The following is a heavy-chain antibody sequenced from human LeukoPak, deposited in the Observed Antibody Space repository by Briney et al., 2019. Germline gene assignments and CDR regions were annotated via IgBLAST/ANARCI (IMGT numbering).Heavy chain of an antibody. D-gene: IGHD6-13*01. CDR2: INTYNGVT. CDR3: ARDRDSSWYGRFDP. V-gene: IGHV1-18*01. J-gene: IGHJ5*02. CDR1: GYTFTTHY. Sequence: ASVKVSCKASGYTFTTHYITWVRQVPGQGLEWMGWINTYNGVTNYLQRLQGRVTMTTDTSTSTAYMELTNLRSDDTAVYYCARDRDSSWYGRFDPWGQGTLVTVSS.